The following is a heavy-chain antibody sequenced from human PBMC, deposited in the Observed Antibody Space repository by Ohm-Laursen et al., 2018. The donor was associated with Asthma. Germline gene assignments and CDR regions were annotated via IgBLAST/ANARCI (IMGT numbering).Heavy chain of an antibody. Sequence: SLRLSCAASGFTFRSYGMHWVRQAPGKGLEWVAVISYDGSNKYYADSVKGRFTISRDNSKNTLYLQMNSLRAEDTAVYYCAKDLAMIVVVEPGLQHWGQGTLVTVSS. CDR2: ISYDGSNK. J-gene: IGHJ1*01. CDR1: GFTFRSYG. D-gene: IGHD3-22*01. CDR3: AKDLAMIVVVEPGLQH. V-gene: IGHV3-30*18.